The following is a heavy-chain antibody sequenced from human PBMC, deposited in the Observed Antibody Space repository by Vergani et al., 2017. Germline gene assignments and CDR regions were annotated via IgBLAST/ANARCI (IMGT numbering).Heavy chain of an antibody. D-gene: IGHD3-22*01. V-gene: IGHV5-51*03. J-gene: IGHJ4*02. Sequence: EVQLVQSGAEVKKPGESLKISCKGSGYSFTSYWIAWVRQMPGKGLEWMGIIYPGDSDTRYSPSFQGQVTISADRSISTAYLQWSSLKASDTAMYYCARLVDSSGSQTTQFDYGGQGTLVTVSS. CDR1: GYSFTSYW. CDR2: IYPGDSDT. CDR3: ARLVDSSGSQTTQFDY.